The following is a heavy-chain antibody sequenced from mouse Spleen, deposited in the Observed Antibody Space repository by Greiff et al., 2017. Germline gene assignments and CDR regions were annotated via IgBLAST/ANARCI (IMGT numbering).Heavy chain of an antibody. CDR3: AREYCNYYFDY. CDR1: GFTFSDYY. Sequence: EVKLMESEGGLVQPGSSMKLSCTASGFTFSDYYMAWVRQVPEKGLEWVANINYDGSSTYYLDSLKSRFIISRDNAKNILYLQMSSLKSEDTATYYCAREYCNYYFDYWGQGTTLTVSS. CDR2: INYDGSST. J-gene: IGHJ2*01. D-gene: IGHD2-1*01. V-gene: IGHV5-16*01.